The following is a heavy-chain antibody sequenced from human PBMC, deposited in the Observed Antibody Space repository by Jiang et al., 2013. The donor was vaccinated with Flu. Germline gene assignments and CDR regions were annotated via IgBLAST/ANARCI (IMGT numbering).Heavy chain of an antibody. D-gene: IGHD3-10*01. CDR1: GYSISSGYY. Sequence: GLLKPSETLSLTCTVSGYSISSGYYWGWIRQPPGKGLEWIGSIYHSGSTYYNPSLKSRVTISVDTSKNQFSLKLSSVTAADTAVYYCARCRYYYGSGSPNWFDPWGQGTLVTVSS. CDR2: IYHSGST. CDR3: ARCRYYYGSGSPNWFDP. V-gene: IGHV4-38-2*02. J-gene: IGHJ5*02.